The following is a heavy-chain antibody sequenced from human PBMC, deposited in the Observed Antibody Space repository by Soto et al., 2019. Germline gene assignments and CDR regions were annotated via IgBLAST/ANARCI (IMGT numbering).Heavy chain of an antibody. Sequence: QVLLVESGGGVVQPGRSLRLSCVAFGFSFSTYGMHWVRQPPGKGLEWVAGIWHDGSNKYYADSVQGRATISRDNSENTVYLQMNSLRGDDTAKYFCAREGYSGYFFDYWGQGTLVSVSS. CDR2: IWHDGSNK. CDR1: GFSFSTYG. V-gene: IGHV3-33*01. D-gene: IGHD5-12*01. CDR3: AREGYSGYFFDY. J-gene: IGHJ4*02.